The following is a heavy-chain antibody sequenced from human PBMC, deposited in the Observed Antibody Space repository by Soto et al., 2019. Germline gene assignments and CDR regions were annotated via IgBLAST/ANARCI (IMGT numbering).Heavy chain of an antibody. J-gene: IGHJ4*02. Sequence: GGSLRLSCAASGFTFSDYYMSWIRQAPGKGLEWVSYISTSGSFTDYADSVKGRFTISRDNSKNTLYLQMNSLRAEDTAVYYCAKDWYYYDSSGYYGWVASANYFDYWGQGTLVTVSS. CDR2: ISTSGSFT. CDR1: GFTFSDYY. D-gene: IGHD3-22*01. CDR3: AKDWYYYDSSGYYGWVASANYFDY. V-gene: IGHV3-11*06.